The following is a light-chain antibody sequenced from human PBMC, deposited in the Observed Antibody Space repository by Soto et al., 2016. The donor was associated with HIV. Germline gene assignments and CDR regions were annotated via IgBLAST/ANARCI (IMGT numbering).Light chain of an antibody. CDR1: NIGSKS. V-gene: IGLV3-21*03. Sequence: SYVLTQAPSVSVAPGKTARISCGGINIGSKSVQWYQQQPGQAPVLVVYDDSDRPSGIPERFSGSNSGNTATLTISRVEAGDEADYYCQVWNSGSDHPVFGGGTKLTV. J-gene: IGLJ3*02. CDR2: DDS. CDR3: QVWNSGSDHPV.